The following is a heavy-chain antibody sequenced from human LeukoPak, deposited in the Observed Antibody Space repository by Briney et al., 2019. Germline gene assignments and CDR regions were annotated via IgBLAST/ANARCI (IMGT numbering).Heavy chain of an antibody. CDR1: GYTFTSYG. J-gene: IGHJ4*02. D-gene: IGHD3-16*01. CDR3: ARGPWAGGGHY. Sequence: SVKVSCKASGYTFTSYGISWVRQAPGQGLEWMGGIIPIFGTANYAQKFQGRVTITADESTSTAYMELSSLRSEDTAVYYCARGPWAGGGHYWGQGTLVTVSS. CDR2: IIPIFGTA. V-gene: IGHV1-69*13.